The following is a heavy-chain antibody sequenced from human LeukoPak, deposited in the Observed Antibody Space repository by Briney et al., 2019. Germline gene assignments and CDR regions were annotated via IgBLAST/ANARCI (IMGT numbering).Heavy chain of an antibody. D-gene: IGHD2-2*01. J-gene: IGHJ5*02. V-gene: IGHV4-39*01. CDR1: VGSISSTSYY. Sequence: SSETLSLTCSITVGSISSTSYYWAWIRQPPGTGLEWIGSIYYSGRTYYNPSLESRVTISVHTSTSQFSLKLSPGTAADTAVYYCARHVPDNWFDPWGQGTLVTVSS. CDR3: ARHVPDNWFDP. CDR2: IYYSGRT.